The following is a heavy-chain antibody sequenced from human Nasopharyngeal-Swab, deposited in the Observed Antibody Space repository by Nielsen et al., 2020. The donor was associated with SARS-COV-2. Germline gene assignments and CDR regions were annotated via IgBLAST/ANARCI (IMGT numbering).Heavy chain of an antibody. CDR3: AGDGAYSGYDWTY. V-gene: IGHV4-39*07. CDR2: VSYRGST. Sequence: ESLKIPCTVSGGSITSTSHYWGWIRQPPGKGLEWIGCVSYRGSTYHNPSLKSRVTVSVDTSKNQFSLKLTSLTAADTAVYYCAGDGAYSGYDWTYWGQGTLVTVSS. D-gene: IGHD5-12*01. J-gene: IGHJ4*02. CDR1: GGSITSTSHY.